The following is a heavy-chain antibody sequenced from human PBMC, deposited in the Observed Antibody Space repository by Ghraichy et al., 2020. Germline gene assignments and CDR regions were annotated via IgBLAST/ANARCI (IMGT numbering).Heavy chain of an antibody. V-gene: IGHV4-39*01. Sequence: TLSLTCTVSGGSISSSRYYWGWIRQPPGKGLEWIGSMYYSGTTYYNPSLKSRVTISVDTSKNQFSLKLSSVTAADTAVYYCASVYGDYYYGMDVWGQGTTVTVSS. D-gene: IGHD4-17*01. CDR1: GGSISSSRYY. CDR3: ASVYGDYYYGMDV. CDR2: MYYSGTT. J-gene: IGHJ6*02.